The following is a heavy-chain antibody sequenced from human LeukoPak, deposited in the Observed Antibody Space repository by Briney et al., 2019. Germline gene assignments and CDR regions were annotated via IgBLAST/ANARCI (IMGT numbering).Heavy chain of an antibody. Sequence: ASVKVSCKASGYTFTSYDINWVRQATGQGLEWMGWMNPNSGNTGYAQKFQGRVTMTRNTSISTAYMELSSLRSEDTAVYYCARARPLTGSYYYDYWGQGTLVTVPS. D-gene: IGHD3-10*01. CDR1: GYTFTSYD. J-gene: IGHJ4*02. CDR2: MNPNSGNT. V-gene: IGHV1-8*01. CDR3: ARARPLTGSYYYDY.